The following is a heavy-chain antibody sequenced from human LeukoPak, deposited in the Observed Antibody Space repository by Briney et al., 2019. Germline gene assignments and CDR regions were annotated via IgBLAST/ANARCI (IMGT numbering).Heavy chain of an antibody. V-gene: IGHV3-30*18. J-gene: IGHJ4*02. CDR1: GFTFSNYD. Sequence: PGGSLRLSCAASGFTFSNYDMHWVRQAPGKGLEWVAVISYDGTNKYYADSLKGRFTISRDNSKNTLYLQMNSLRAEDTAVYYCAKGEHRGVYNYGKLDYWGLGTLVTVSS. D-gene: IGHD5-24*01. CDR3: AKGEHRGVYNYGKLDY. CDR2: ISYDGTNK.